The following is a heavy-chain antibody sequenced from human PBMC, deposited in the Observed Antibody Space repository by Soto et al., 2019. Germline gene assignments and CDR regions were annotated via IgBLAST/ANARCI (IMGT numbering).Heavy chain of an antibody. CDR3: ARFTGTGNYFDY. J-gene: IGHJ4*02. D-gene: IGHD4-4*01. V-gene: IGHV3-64*01. Sequence: GGSLRLSCAASGFTFSSYAMHWVRQAPGKGLEYVSAISSNGGSTYYANSVKGRFTISRDNSKNTLYLQMGSLRAEDMAVYYCARFTGTGNYFDYWGQGTLVTVSS. CDR1: GFTFSSYA. CDR2: ISSNGGST.